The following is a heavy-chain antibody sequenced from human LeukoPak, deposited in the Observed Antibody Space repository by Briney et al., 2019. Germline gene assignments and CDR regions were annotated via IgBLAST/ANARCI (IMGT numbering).Heavy chain of an antibody. V-gene: IGHV4-39*01. J-gene: IGHJ3*01. D-gene: IGHD6-19*01. CDR2: IYYSGST. CDR1: GGSISSSSHY. Sequence: SETLSLACTVSGGSISSSSHYWGWIRQPPGKGLEWIGSIYYSGSTYYNPSLKSRVTISVDTSKNQFSLKLSSVTAADTAVYYCARASYSSGSFWGQGTMVTVSS. CDR3: ARASYSSGSF.